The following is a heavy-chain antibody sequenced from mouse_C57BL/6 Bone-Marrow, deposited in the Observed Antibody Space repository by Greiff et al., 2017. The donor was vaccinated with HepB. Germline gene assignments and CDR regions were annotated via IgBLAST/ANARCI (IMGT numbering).Heavy chain of an antibody. J-gene: IGHJ3*01. Sequence: VHLVESGPELVKPGASVKISCKASGYAFSSSWMNWVKQRPGKGLEWIGRIYPGDGDTNYNGKFKGKATLTADKSSSTAYMQLSSLTSEDSAVYFCARRGDYPWFAYWGQGTLVTVSA. CDR1: GYAFSSSW. CDR3: ARRGDYPWFAY. CDR2: IYPGDGDT. D-gene: IGHD2-4*01. V-gene: IGHV1-82*01.